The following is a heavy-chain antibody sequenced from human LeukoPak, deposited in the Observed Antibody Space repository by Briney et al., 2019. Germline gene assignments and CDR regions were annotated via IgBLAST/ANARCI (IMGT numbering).Heavy chain of an antibody. J-gene: IGHJ2*01. CDR3: ARRAYYDSSGYHPTSGYFDL. CDR1: GGSMFSYY. D-gene: IGHD3-22*01. CDR2: IYSSGIT. V-gene: IGHV4-4*08. Sequence: SETLSLTCTVSGGSMFSYYWNWIRPPPGKGLEWIGYIYSSGITNYSPSLRSRGTISVATSRNQFSLRLTSVTAADTAIYYCARRAYYDSSGYHPTSGYFDLWGRGTLVTVSS.